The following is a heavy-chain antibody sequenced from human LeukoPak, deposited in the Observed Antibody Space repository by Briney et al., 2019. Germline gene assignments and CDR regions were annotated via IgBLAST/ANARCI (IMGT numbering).Heavy chain of an antibody. D-gene: IGHD3-10*01. V-gene: IGHV3-33*08. CDR3: ASAGSASLVRAYFRH. Sequence: GGSLRLSCAASGFTFSSYWMHWVRQAPGKGLEWVAIIWYDGSNKYYADSVKGRFTISRDNSKNTLYLQMNSLRAEDTVVYFCASAGSASLVRAYFRHWGQGTLVTVSS. CDR1: GFTFSSYW. J-gene: IGHJ1*01. CDR2: IWYDGSNK.